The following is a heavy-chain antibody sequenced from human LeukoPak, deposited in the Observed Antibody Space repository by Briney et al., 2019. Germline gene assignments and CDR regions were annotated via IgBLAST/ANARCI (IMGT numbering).Heavy chain of an antibody. J-gene: IGHJ4*02. D-gene: IGHD2-15*01. CDR3: ARDSRRYCSGGSCYSYFDY. CDR2: ISYDGSNK. Sequence: GSLRLSCAASGFTFSSYAMHWVRQAPGKGREWVAVISYDGSNKYYADSVQGRFTISRDNSKNTLYLQMNSLRADDTAVYYCARDSRRYCSGGSCYSYFDYWGQGTLVTVSS. V-gene: IGHV3-30-3*01. CDR1: GFTFSSYA.